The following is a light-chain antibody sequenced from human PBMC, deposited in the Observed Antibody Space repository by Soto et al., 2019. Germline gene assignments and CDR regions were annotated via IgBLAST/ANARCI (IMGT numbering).Light chain of an antibody. CDR1: QSVSSSY. J-gene: IGKJ1*01. Sequence: EIVLTQSPGTLSLSPGERATLSCRASQSVSSSYLAWYQQKPGQAPRLLIYGASSRATGIPDRFSGSGSGTDFTLTISRLEPEDFAVYYCQQYGSSPWTFGHGTKLDIK. CDR2: GAS. CDR3: QQYGSSPWT. V-gene: IGKV3-20*01.